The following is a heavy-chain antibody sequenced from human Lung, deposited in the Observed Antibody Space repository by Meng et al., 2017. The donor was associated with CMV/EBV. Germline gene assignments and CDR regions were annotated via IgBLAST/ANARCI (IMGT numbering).Heavy chain of an antibody. Sequence: SXTXSLXCTVSGGSISSSSYYWGWIRQPPGQGLEWIGSIYYSGNTYYKPSLQSRVTITADTSKSQFSLELSSVTAADTAVYYCASLPKMGIATTGPHWGQGTXVTVDS. D-gene: IGHD6-13*01. V-gene: IGHV4-39*07. CDR3: ASLPKMGIATTGPH. CDR2: IYYSGNT. J-gene: IGHJ4*02. CDR1: GGSISSSSYY.